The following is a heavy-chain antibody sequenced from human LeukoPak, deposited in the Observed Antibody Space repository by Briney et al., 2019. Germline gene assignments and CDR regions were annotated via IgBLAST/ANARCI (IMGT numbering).Heavy chain of an antibody. CDR2: INPNSGGT. Sequence: ASVKVSCKASGYTFTGYYVNWVRQAPGQGLEWMGWINPNSGGTNYAQKFQGRVTLTRDTSISTAYMELSSLRSDDTAVYYCASGHLLLGVYFFDCRGQGTLVTVSS. V-gene: IGHV1-2*02. CDR1: GYTFTGYY. D-gene: IGHD2-8*02. CDR3: ASGHLLLGVYFFDC. J-gene: IGHJ4*02.